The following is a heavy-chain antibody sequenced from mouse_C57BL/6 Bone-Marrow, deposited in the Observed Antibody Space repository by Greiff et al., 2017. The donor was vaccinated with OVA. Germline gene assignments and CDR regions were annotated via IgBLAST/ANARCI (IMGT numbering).Heavy chain of an antibody. D-gene: IGHD1-1*01. V-gene: IGHV5-16*01. CDR3: ATSTVVATDYYAMDY. CDR1: GFTFSDYY. CDR2: INYDGSST. J-gene: IGHJ4*01. Sequence: EVQGVESEGGLVQPGSSMKLSCTASGFTFSDYYMAWVRQVPEKGLEWVANINYDGSSTYYLDSLKSRFIISRDNAKNILYLQMSSLKSEDTATYYCATSTVVATDYYAMDYWGQGTSVTVSS.